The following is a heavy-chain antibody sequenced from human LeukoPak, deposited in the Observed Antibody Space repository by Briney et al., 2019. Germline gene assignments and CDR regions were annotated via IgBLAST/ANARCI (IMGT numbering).Heavy chain of an antibody. CDR2: FGSAGDT. CDR3: VRGALPGDNWYFDL. J-gene: IGHJ2*01. V-gene: IGHV3-13*01. Sequence: GGSLRLSCATSGFPFSAYDMHWVRQAPGKGLEWVSAFGSAGDTYYPGAVKGRFTISSDYAKNSLFLQMNNLIAGDTAVYFCVRGALPGDNWYFDLWGRGTLVTVSS. CDR1: GFPFSAYD.